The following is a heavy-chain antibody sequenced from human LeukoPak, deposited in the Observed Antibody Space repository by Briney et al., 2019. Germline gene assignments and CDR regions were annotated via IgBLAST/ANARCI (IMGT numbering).Heavy chain of an antibody. CDR3: ARTYYDILTGPQDYYYGMDV. CDR2: MNPNSGNT. CDR1: GYTFTSYD. J-gene: IGHJ6*02. V-gene: IGHV1-8*01. Sequence: ASVKVSCKASGYTFTSYDINCVRQATGQGLEWMGWMNPNSGNTGYAQKFQGRVTMTRNTSISTAYMELSSLRSEDTAVYYCARTYYDILTGPQDYYYGMDVWGRGTTVTVSS. D-gene: IGHD3-9*01.